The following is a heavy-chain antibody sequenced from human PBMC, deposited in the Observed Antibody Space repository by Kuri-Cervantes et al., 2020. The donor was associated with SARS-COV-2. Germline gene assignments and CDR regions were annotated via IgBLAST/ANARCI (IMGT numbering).Heavy chain of an antibody. CDR1: GGSFSGYY. CDR3: ARGRPPIYLGYCSSTSCHRYYFDY. D-gene: IGHD2-2*01. CDR2: INHSGST. Sequence: GSLRLSCAVYGGSFSGYYWSWIRQPPGKGLEWIGEINHSGSTNYNPSLKSRVTISVDTSKNQFSLKLSSVTAADTAAYYCARGRPPIYLGYCSSTSCHRYYFDYWGQGTLVTVSS. V-gene: IGHV4-34*01. J-gene: IGHJ4*02.